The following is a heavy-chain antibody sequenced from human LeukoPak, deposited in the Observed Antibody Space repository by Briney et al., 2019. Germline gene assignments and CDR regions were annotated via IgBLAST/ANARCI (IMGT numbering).Heavy chain of an antibody. D-gene: IGHD1-1*01. V-gene: IGHV3-53*01. CDR3: ARGAGTTLSHFDY. CDR1: GFTISSNY. Sequence: GGSLRLSCAVSGFTISSNYMNWVRQAPGKGLEWVSVIYSGGSPFYADSVKGRFTISRDNSKNTLYLQMNSLRPDDTAVYYCARGAGTTLSHFDYWGQGTLVSVSS. CDR2: IYSGGSP. J-gene: IGHJ4*02.